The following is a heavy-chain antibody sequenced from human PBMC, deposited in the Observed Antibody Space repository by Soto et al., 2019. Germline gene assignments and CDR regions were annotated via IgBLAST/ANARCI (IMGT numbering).Heavy chain of an antibody. CDR2: IWYDGSNK. D-gene: IGHD6-19*01. Sequence: QVQLVESGGGVVQPGRSLRHSCAASGFTFSSYGMHWVRQAPGKGLEWVAVIWYDGSNKYYADSVKGRFTISRDNSKNTLYLQMNSLRVEDTAVYYCARDRYSSGWYDLDYWGQGTLVTVSS. CDR3: ARDRYSSGWYDLDY. J-gene: IGHJ4*02. CDR1: GFTFSSYG. V-gene: IGHV3-33*01.